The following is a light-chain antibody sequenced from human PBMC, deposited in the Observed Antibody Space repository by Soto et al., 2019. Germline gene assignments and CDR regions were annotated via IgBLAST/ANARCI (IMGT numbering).Light chain of an antibody. V-gene: IGKV1-5*03. J-gene: IGKJ2*01. CDR3: QQYNSYPYT. CDR2: KAS. Sequence: DIQMTQSPSTLSASVGDRVTITCRASQSISSWLAWYQQKPGKAPKLLIYKASSLESEVPSRFSGSGSGTEFTLTISSLQPYDFATYYCQQYNSYPYTFGKGTKLEIK. CDR1: QSISSW.